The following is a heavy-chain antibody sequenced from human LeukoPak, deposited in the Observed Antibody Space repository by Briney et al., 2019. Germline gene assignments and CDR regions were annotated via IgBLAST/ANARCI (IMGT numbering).Heavy chain of an antibody. V-gene: IGHV3-23*01. Sequence: PGGCLSLSCVASGFTFSNYVMAWVRLAPGKGLEYVSSIIGNGDSTYYADSVKGRFTISRDNSKNTLYLQMNSLRAEDTAIYYCAKGSKGTYDYWGQGTLVTVSS. CDR2: IIGNGDST. CDR3: AKGSKGTYDY. J-gene: IGHJ4*02. CDR1: GFTFSNYV.